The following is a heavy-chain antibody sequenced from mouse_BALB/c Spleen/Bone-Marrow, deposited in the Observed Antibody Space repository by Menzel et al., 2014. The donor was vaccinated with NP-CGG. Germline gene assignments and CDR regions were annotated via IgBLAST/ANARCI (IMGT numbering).Heavy chain of an antibody. J-gene: IGHJ4*01. V-gene: IGHV5-9-4*01. CDR3: VRAYGSSYAMDY. Sequence: EVKLVESGGGLVKPGGSLKLSCAASVFTFSSYAMSWVRQSPEKRLEWVAEISSGGNYTYYPDTVTGRFTISRDNAKNILYLEMSSLRSDDTAMYYCVRAYGSSYAMDYWGQGTSVTVSS. CDR1: VFTFSSYA. D-gene: IGHD1-1*01. CDR2: ISSGGNYT.